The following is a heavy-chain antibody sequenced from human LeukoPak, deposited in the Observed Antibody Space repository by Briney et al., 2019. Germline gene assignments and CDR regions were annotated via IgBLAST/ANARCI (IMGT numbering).Heavy chain of an antibody. Sequence: GGSLRLSCAASGFTFDDYAMHWVRHAPGKGLEWVSGISWNSGSIGYADSVKGRFTISRDNAKNSLFLQMNSLRTEDTALYYCAKGPHYYGSGSLYNFDYWGQGTLVTVSS. V-gene: IGHV3-9*01. J-gene: IGHJ4*02. CDR1: GFTFDDYA. CDR3: AKGPHYYGSGSLYNFDY. CDR2: ISWNSGSI. D-gene: IGHD3-10*01.